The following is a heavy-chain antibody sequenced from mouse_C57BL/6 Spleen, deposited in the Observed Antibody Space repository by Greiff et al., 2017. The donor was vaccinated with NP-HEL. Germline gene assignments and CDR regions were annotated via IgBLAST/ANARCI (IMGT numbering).Heavy chain of an antibody. J-gene: IGHJ2*01. V-gene: IGHV1-61*01. D-gene: IGHD2-3*01. CDR2: IYPSDSET. CDR1: GYTFTSYW. Sequence: VQLQQPGAELVRPGSSVKLSCKASGYTFTSYWMDWVKQRPGQGLEWIGNIYPSDSETHYNQKFKDKATLTEDKSSSTAYMQLSSLTSEDSAVYYCARHIYDGYFDYWGQGTTLTVSS. CDR3: ARHIYDGYFDY.